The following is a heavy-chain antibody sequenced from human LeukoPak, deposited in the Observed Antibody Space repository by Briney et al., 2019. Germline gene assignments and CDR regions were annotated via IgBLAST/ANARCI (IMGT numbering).Heavy chain of an antibody. CDR1: GFSLSTSGIC. CDR3: ARMSRLGYCSGGSCPTLGLDY. D-gene: IGHD2-15*01. Sequence: SGPALVKPTQTLTLTCTFSGFSLSTSGICVSWIRQPPGKALEGLALIDWDDDKYYSTSLKTRLTISQDTSKNPVVLTMTNMDPVDTATYYCARMSRLGYCSGGSCPTLGLDYWGQGTRVTVSS. J-gene: IGHJ4*02. V-gene: IGHV2-70*01. CDR2: IDWDDDK.